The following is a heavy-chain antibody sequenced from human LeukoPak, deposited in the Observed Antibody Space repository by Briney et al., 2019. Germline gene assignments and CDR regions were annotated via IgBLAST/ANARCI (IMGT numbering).Heavy chain of an antibody. CDR1: GFSVSNFG. V-gene: IGHV3-23*01. Sequence: PGGSLRLSCAVSGFSVSNFGMSWVRQAPGKGLEWISAISVNGETTYYADSVKGRFIISRDNSKNTLFLQLSSLRAEDTAVYYCAQGYSSSWYPYWGQGSLVSVSS. D-gene: IGHD6-13*01. CDR3: AQGYSSSWYPY. CDR2: ISVNGETT. J-gene: IGHJ4*02.